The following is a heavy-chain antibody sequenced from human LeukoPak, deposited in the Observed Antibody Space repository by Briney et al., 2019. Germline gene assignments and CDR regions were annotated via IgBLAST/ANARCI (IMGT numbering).Heavy chain of an antibody. CDR3: ARWAQPYHYYYMAV. J-gene: IGHJ6*03. Sequence: ASVKVSCKASGYTFTSCGISWVRQAPGQGLEWMGWISSYNGNTNYTQQLQGRVTMTTDTSTTTAYMQLRSLRSDDTAVYYRARWAQPYHYYYMAVWGKATTVTISS. V-gene: IGHV1-18*01. CDR1: GYTFTSCG. CDR2: ISSYNGNT.